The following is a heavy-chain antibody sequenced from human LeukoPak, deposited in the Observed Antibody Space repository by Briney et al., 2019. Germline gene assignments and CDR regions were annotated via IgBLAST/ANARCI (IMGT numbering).Heavy chain of an antibody. J-gene: IGHJ6*03. D-gene: IGHD6-19*01. CDR1: GFTVSSNE. CDR3: KNVAVAGSSRYYYYMDV. Sequence: GGSLRLSCAASGFTVSSNEMSWVRKAPGKGLEWVSSISGGSTYYADSRKGRFTISRDNSKNTLHLQMNSLRAEDTAVYYCKNVAVAGSSRYYYYMDVWGKGTTVTVSS. V-gene: IGHV3-38-3*01. CDR2: ISGGST.